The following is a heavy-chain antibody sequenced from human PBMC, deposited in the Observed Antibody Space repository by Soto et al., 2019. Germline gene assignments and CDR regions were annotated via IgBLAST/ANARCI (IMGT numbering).Heavy chain of an antibody. CDR2: ISQGGSDK. V-gene: IGHV3-7*01. Sequence: PGGSLRLSCAASGFTFSSSWMSWVRQAPGKGLEWVATISQGGSDKFYVDSVKGRFTISRDNAQNSLYLQVNSLRAEDTALYYCATLVVNAGKYFQHWGQGTLVTVSS. J-gene: IGHJ1*01. CDR3: ATLVVNAGKYFQH. CDR1: GFTFSSSW. D-gene: IGHD2-21*01.